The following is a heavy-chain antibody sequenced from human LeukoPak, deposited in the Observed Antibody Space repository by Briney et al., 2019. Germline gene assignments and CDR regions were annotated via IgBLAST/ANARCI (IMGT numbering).Heavy chain of an antibody. CDR2: ISGSGGST. Sequence: GGSLRLSCAASGFAFGSYAMTWVRQAPGKGLERVSAISGSGGSTYYADSVKGRFTISRDNSKNTLYLQMNSLRAEDTAVYYCAKCPFITGTTIWFDPWGQGTLVTVSS. CDR3: AKCPFITGTTIWFDP. D-gene: IGHD1-7*01. CDR1: GFAFGSYA. V-gene: IGHV3-23*01. J-gene: IGHJ5*02.